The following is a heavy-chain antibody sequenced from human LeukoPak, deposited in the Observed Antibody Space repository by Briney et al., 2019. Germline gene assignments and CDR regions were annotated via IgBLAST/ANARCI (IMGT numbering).Heavy chain of an antibody. CDR1: GGSFSGYY. D-gene: IGHD3-22*01. CDR3: ARAISYYDSSGYYPYNWFDP. V-gene: IGHV4-59*10. Sequence: PSETLSLTCAVYGGSFSGYYWSWIRQPAGKGLEWIGRIYTSGSTNYNPSLKSRVTMSVDTSKNQFSLKLSSVTAADTAVYYCARAISYYDSSGYYPYNWFDPWGQGTLVTVSS. CDR2: IYTSGST. J-gene: IGHJ5*02.